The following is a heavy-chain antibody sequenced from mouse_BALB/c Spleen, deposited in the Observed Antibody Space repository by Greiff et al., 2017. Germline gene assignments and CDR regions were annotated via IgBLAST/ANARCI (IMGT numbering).Heavy chain of an antibody. CDR1: GFNIKDTY. V-gene: IGHV14-3*02. CDR3: AAGTNYYFDY. CDR2: IDPANGNT. J-gene: IGHJ2*01. Sequence: EVQLQQSGAELVKPGASVKLSCTASGFNIKDTYMHWVKQRPEQGLEWIGRIDPANGNTKYDPKFQGKATITADTSSNTAYLQLSSLTSEDTAVDYCAAGTNYYFDYWGQGTTLTVSS. D-gene: IGHD4-1*01.